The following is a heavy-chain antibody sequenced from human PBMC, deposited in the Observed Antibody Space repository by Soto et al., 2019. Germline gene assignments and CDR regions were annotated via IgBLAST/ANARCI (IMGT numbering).Heavy chain of an antibody. J-gene: IGHJ4*02. V-gene: IGHV3-53*01. CDR2: MHRGGST. Sequence: GGSLRLSCAASGFTFSSYSMNWVRQAPGKGLEWVSLMHRGGSTDNADSVKGRFTTSRDKSKNTLYLHMNGLRVEDTAVYYCARVNTTLVDHFDCWGQGTLVTVSS. D-gene: IGHD5-18*01. CDR1: GFTFSSYS. CDR3: ARVNTTLVDHFDC.